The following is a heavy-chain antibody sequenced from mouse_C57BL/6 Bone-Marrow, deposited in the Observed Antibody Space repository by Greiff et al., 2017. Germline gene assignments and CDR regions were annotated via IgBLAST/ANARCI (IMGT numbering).Heavy chain of an antibody. CDR2: IHPNSGST. Sequence: QVQLQQPGAELVKPGASVKLSCKASGYTFTSYWMHWVKQRPGQGLEWIGMIHPNSGSTNYNEKFKSQATLTVDKYSSTAYMHLSSLTSEDSAVSYCAKGQLNMDYWCQGTSATVSS. V-gene: IGHV1-64*01. CDR3: AKGQLNMDY. J-gene: IGHJ4*01. D-gene: IGHD3-3*01. CDR1: GYTFTSYW.